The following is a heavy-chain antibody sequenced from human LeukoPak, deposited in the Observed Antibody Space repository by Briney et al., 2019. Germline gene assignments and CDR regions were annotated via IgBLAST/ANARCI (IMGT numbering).Heavy chain of an antibody. CDR2: IKQDGSDK. D-gene: IGHD6-13*01. Sequence: GGSLRLSCAASEFTFSSYWMSWVRQAPGKGLEWVANIKQDGSDKYYVDSVKGRFTISRDNAKNSLYLQMNSLEAEDTAVYFCARDLLSSAAGRFDYWGQGTLVTVSS. CDR1: EFTFSSYW. V-gene: IGHV3-7*01. J-gene: IGHJ4*02. CDR3: ARDLLSSAAGRFDY.